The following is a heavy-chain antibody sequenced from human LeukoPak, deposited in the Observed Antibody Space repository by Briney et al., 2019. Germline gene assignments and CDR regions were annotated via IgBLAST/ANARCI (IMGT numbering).Heavy chain of an antibody. CDR1: GFTFSSYA. Sequence: GGSLRLSCAASGFTFSSYAMHWVRQAPGKGLEYVSAISSNGGSTYYANSVKGRFTISRDNSKNTLHLQMGSLRAEDMAVYYCARGGEAAWFDYWGQGTLVTVSS. D-gene: IGHD6-13*01. CDR2: ISSNGGST. CDR3: ARGGEAAWFDY. J-gene: IGHJ4*02. V-gene: IGHV3-64*01.